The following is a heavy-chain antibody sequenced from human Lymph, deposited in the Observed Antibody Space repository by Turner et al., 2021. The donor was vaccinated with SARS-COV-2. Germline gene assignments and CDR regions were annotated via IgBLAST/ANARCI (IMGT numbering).Heavy chain of an antibody. D-gene: IGHD3-22*01. CDR3: ARGGLYYYDSSAYYGDAFDF. V-gene: IGHV1-2*02. Sequence: QVQLAQSGAEVKEPGASVKVSCKSSAYTFTGYYMHWVRQAPGQGLEWMGWINPDSGGTNYAQNFQDRVTMTRDTSISTAYMELSRLRSDDTAVYYCARGGLYYYDSSAYYGDAFDFWGQGAMVTVSS. J-gene: IGHJ3*01. CDR1: AYTFTGYY. CDR2: INPDSGGT.